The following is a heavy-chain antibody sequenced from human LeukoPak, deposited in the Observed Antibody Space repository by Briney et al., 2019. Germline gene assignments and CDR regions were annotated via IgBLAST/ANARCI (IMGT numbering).Heavy chain of an antibody. CDR1: GGSFSGYY. CDR2: INHSGST. CDR3: ARERMATILEHYNWFDP. J-gene: IGHJ5*02. V-gene: IGHV4-34*01. D-gene: IGHD5-24*01. Sequence: SETLSLTCAVYGGSFSGYYWSWIRQPPGKGLEWIGEINHSGSTNYNPSLKSRVTISVDTSKNQFSLKLSSVTAADTAVYYCARERMATILEHYNWFDPWGQGTLVTVSS.